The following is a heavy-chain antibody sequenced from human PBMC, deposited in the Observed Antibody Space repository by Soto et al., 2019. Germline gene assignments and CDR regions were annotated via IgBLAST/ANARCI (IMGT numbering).Heavy chain of an antibody. Sequence: QVKLVQSGAEVKKPGASVMVSCQASGYSLNNYLISWVRQAPGQGPEWVGWISADNGNTNYGQKFLGRVTMTTDTATSTAYMDLRSLRSDDTAVYYCARVYDDSSGFYHEDHWGQGTLVTVSS. J-gene: IGHJ1*01. CDR2: ISADNGNT. D-gene: IGHD3-22*01. CDR1: GYSLNNYL. CDR3: ARVYDDSSGFYHEDH. V-gene: IGHV1-18*01.